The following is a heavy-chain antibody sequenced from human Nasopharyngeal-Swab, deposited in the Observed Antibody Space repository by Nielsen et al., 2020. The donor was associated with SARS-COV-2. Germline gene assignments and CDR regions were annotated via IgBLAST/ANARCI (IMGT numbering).Heavy chain of an antibody. Sequence: LVKVSCKASGGTFSSYAISWVRQAPGQGLEWMGGIIPIFGTANYAQKFQGRVTITADESTSTAYMELSSLRSEDTAVYYCARVTIRSSSKWNWFDPWGQGTLVTVSS. CDR3: ARVTIRSSSKWNWFDP. CDR2: IIPIFGTA. J-gene: IGHJ5*02. D-gene: IGHD6-6*01. V-gene: IGHV1-69*13. CDR1: GGTFSSYA.